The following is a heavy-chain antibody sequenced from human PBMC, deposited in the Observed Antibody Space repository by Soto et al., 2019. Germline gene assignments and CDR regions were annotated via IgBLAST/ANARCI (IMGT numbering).Heavy chain of an antibody. J-gene: IGHJ4*02. CDR2: ISGSGGSP. CDR3: AKATCSSCTCYDSDY. Sequence: PGGSLRLSCAAFGFTFSSYTMSWVRQAPGKGLEWVSSISGSGGSPNYADSVQGRFTISRDNPKNTLYLQMNSLRAEDTANYYCAKATCSSCTCYDSDYWGQGALVTVAS. CDR1: GFTFSSYT. D-gene: IGHD2-2*01. V-gene: IGHV3-23*01.